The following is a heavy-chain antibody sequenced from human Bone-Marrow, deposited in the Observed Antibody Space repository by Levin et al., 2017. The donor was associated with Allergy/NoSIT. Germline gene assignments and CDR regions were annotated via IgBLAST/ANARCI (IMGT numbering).Heavy chain of an antibody. J-gene: IGHJ6*04. V-gene: IGHV2-5*01. D-gene: IGHD3-3*01. CDR1: GFSLTTRGVG. CDR3: GYTNVPAICGVRIASAIFEYYHVDV. Sequence: SGPTLVKPTQTLTLTCTFSGFSLTTRGVGVGWIRQPPGKGLEWLALLFWNDDKRYSPSLRSRLTITKDTSKNQVVLTMTNMDPVDTATYYCGYTNVPAICGVRIASAIFEYYHVDVWSEGATVSVSS. CDR2: LFWNDDK.